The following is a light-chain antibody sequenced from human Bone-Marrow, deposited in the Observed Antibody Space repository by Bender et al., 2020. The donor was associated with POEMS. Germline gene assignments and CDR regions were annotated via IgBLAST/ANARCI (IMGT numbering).Light chain of an antibody. CDR1: STDVGGYNS. CDR3: ASYTSSNALV. CDR2: DVG. J-gene: IGLJ2*01. V-gene: IGLV2-14*03. Sequence: QSALTQPASVSGSPGQSITISYSGTSTDVGGYNSVSWYQQYPGKAPKVMIFDVGDRPSWVSTRFSGSKSGNTASLTISGLQAEDEAHYYCASYTSSNALVFGGGTKVTVL.